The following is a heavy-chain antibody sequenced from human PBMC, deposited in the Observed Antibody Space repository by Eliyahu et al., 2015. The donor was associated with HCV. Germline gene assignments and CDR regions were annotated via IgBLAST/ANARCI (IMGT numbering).Heavy chain of an antibody. Sequence: EVQLVESGGGLVQPGQPLRLXCAASGFPFXNYWXNWVRHAPGKGPEWVATIKVDGSETYYVDSVKGRFAVSRDNAKNLLYLQMNSLRVEDTALYYCARVSRNSVTTLEYWGRGTLVTVSS. J-gene: IGHJ4*02. CDR2: IKVDGSET. V-gene: IGHV3-7*01. D-gene: IGHD4-17*01. CDR3: ARVSRNSVTTLEY. CDR1: GFPFXNYW.